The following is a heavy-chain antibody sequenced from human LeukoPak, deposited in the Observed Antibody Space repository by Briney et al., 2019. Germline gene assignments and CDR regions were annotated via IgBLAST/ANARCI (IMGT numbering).Heavy chain of an antibody. D-gene: IGHD7-27*01. CDR2: IIPIFGTA. CDR3: PTGEHYNWFDP. CDR1: GGTFSSYA. V-gene: IGHV1-69*13. J-gene: IGHJ5*02. Sequence: ASVKVSCKASGGTFSSYAISWVRQAPGQGLEWMGGIIPIFGTANYAQKFQGRVTITADESTSTAYMELSSLRSEDTAVYYCPTGEHYNWFDPWGQETLVTVSS.